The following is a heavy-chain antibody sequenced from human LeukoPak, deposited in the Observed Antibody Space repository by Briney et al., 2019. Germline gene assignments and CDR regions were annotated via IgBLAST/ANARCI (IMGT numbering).Heavy chain of an antibody. J-gene: IGHJ6*03. D-gene: IGHD5-18*01. CDR1: GYTFTSYS. CDR3: ARDNGGTAMAYYYYYYMDV. V-gene: IGHV1-46*01. CDR2: INPSDAST. Sequence: ASVKVSCKASGYTFTSYSMNWVRQAPGQGPEWMGIINPSDASTTYAQKFQGRVTMTRNTSISTAYMELSSLRSEDTAVYYCARDNGGTAMAYYYYYYMDVWGKGTTVTISS.